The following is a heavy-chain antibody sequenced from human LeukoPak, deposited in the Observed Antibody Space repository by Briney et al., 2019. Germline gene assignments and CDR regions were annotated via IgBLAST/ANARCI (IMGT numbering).Heavy chain of an antibody. CDR1: GGSISSSSYY. Sequence: NPSETLSLTCTVSGGSISSSSYYWGWIRQPPGKGLEWIGSIYYSGSTYYNPFLKSRVTISVDTSKNQFSLKLSSVTAADTAVYYCARLIAPIFGVIWGQGTLVTVSS. J-gene: IGHJ4*02. CDR2: IYYSGST. V-gene: IGHV4-39*01. D-gene: IGHD3-3*01. CDR3: ARLIAPIFGVI.